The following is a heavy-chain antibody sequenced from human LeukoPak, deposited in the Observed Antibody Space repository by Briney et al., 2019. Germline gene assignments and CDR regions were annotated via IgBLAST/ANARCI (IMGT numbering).Heavy chain of an antibody. CDR3: ARDVWDIVVETGSFDP. D-gene: IGHD2-2*01. V-gene: IGHV3-21*01. CDR2: ISSSSSYI. CDR1: GFTFSSYS. J-gene: IGHJ5*02. Sequence: PGGSLRLSCAASGFTFSSYSMNWVRQAPGKGLEGVSSISSSSSYIYYADSVKGRFTISRDNAKNSLYLQMNSLRAEDTAVYYCARDVWDIVVETGSFDPWGQGTLVTVSS.